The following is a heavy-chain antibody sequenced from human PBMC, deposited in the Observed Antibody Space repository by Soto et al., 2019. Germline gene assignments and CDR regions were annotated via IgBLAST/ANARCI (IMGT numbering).Heavy chain of an antibody. CDR1: GGTFSSYA. J-gene: IGHJ4*02. Sequence: SVKVSCKASGGTFSSYAISWVRQAPGQGLEWMGGIIPIFGTANYAQKFQGRVTITADKSTSTAYMELSSLRSEDTAVYYSARGPMITFGGVIAPHYFDYWGQGTLVTVSS. V-gene: IGHV1-69*06. CDR2: IIPIFGTA. D-gene: IGHD3-16*02. CDR3: ARGPMITFGGVIAPHYFDY.